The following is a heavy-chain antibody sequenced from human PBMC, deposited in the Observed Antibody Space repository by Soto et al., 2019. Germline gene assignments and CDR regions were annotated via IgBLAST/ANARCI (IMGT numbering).Heavy chain of an antibody. CDR2: IYWNDDK. CDR1: RFSLSTSGVG. D-gene: IGHD6-6*01. J-gene: IGHJ4*02. Sequence: SGPKLANPTQTLTLTCTFSRFSLSTSGVGVGWIRQPPGKALEWLALIYWNDDKRYSPSLKSRLTITKDTSKNQVVLTMTNMDPVDTATYYCAHRRRAIAARHYFDYWGQGTLVTVSS. V-gene: IGHV2-5*01. CDR3: AHRRRAIAARHYFDY.